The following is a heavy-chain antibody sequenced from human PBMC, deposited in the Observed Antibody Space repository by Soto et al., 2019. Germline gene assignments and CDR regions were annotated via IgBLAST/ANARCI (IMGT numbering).Heavy chain of an antibody. D-gene: IGHD2-21*02. Sequence: QVRLQQWGAGLLKPSETLSLTCAVYGGSFSGYYWSWIRQPPGKGLEWIGKFNHSGSTNYNPSLKSRVTISVDTSKNQFSLKLNSVTAADTAVYYCARGGDCGGDCSPQESWFDPWGQGTRVTVSS. J-gene: IGHJ5*02. CDR3: ARGGDCGGDCSPQESWFDP. V-gene: IGHV4-34*01. CDR2: FNHSGST. CDR1: GGSFSGYY.